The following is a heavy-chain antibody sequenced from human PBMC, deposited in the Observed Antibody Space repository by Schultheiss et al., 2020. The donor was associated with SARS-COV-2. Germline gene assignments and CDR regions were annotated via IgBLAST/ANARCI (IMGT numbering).Heavy chain of an antibody. CDR3: ARVPYGYSSSWGWYFDL. V-gene: IGHV4-61*08. CDR2: IYYSGST. CDR1: GGSVSSGGYN. D-gene: IGHD6-13*01. Sequence: SETLSLTCTVSGGSVSSGGYNWSWIRQPPGKGLEWIGYIYYSGSTNYNPSLKSRVTISVDTSKNQFSLKLSSVTAADTAVYYCARVPYGYSSSWGWYFDLWGRSTLVTVSS. J-gene: IGHJ2*01.